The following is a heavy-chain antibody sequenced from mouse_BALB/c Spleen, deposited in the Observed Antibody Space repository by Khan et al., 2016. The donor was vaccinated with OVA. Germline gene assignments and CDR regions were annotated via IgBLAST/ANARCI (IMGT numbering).Heavy chain of an antibody. CDR1: GYTFTNYG. V-gene: IGHV9-3-1*01. CDR2: IYTYTGEP. J-gene: IGHJ4*01. D-gene: IGHD1-1*01. CDR3: ARGSSRAMDY. Sequence: QIQLVQSGPELKKPGETVKISCKASGYTFTNYGMNWVKQAPGKGLKWMGWIYTYTGEPTYADDFKGRFAFSLESSASTAFLQINNLTNDDTATYFCARGSSRAMDYWGQGTSVTVSS.